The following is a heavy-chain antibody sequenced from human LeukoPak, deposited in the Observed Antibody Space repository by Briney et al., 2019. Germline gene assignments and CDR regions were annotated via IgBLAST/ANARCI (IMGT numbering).Heavy chain of an antibody. V-gene: IGHV3-7*01. D-gene: IGHD4-17*01. CDR3: ASHDYGDYAPLDY. Sequence: GGSLRLSCTASGFTFSSYWMSWVRQAPGKGLEWVANIKQDGSEKYYVDSVKGRFTISRDNAKNSLYLQMNSLRAEDTAVYYCASHDYGDYAPLDYWGQGTLVTVSS. CDR1: GFTFSSYW. CDR2: IKQDGSEK. J-gene: IGHJ4*02.